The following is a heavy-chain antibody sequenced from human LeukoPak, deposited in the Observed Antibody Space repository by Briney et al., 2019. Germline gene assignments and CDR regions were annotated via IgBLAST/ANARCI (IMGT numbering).Heavy chain of an antibody. V-gene: IGHV1-69*05. D-gene: IGHD3-22*01. CDR1: GGTSSSYA. J-gene: IGHJ3*02. CDR2: IIPIFGTA. Sequence: SVKVSCKASGGTSSSYAISWVRQAPGQGLEWTGRIIPIFGTANYAQKFQGRVTITTDESTSTAYMELSSLRSEDTAVYYCARPGYYDSNDAFDIWGQGTMVTVSS. CDR3: ARPGYYDSNDAFDI.